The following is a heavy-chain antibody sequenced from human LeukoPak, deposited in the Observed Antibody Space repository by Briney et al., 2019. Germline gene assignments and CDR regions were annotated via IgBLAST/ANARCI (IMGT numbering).Heavy chain of an antibody. J-gene: IGHJ6*03. CDR1: GGSISTYY. Sequence: PSETLSLTCTVSGGSISTYYWGWIRQPPGKGLEWIGYIYYSGSTNYNPSLKSRVAISIDTSKNQFSLKLSTVTAADTAVYYCARTAPSRNDRTGTSCYPHYFFIDVCRKATTVTVSS. D-gene: IGHD2-2*01. V-gene: IGHV4-59*01. CDR3: ARTAPSRNDRTGTSCYPHYFFIDV. CDR2: IYYSGST.